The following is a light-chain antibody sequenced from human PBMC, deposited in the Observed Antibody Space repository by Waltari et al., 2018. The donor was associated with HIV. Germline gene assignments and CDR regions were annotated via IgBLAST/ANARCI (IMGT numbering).Light chain of an antibody. CDR3: AAWDDSLSGPWV. Sequence: QSVLTQPPSASGTPGQRVTISCSGSSSNIGSNYVYWYQQLPGTAPKLLIYRNNRRPSVFPDPFSGSKSGTSASLAISGLRSEDEAYYYCAAWDDSLSGPWVFGGGTKLTVL. CDR2: RNN. CDR1: SSNIGSNY. J-gene: IGLJ3*02. V-gene: IGLV1-47*01.